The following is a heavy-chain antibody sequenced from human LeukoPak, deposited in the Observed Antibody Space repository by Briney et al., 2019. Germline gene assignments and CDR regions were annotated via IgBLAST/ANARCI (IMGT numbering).Heavy chain of an antibody. Sequence: GGSLRLSCAASGFTFSSYWMSWVRQAPGKRLEWVANIKQDGSEKYYVDSVKGRFTISRDNAKNSLYLQMNSLRAEDTAVYYCARDRVWFRGGFDPWGQGTLVTVSS. V-gene: IGHV3-7*03. CDR1: GFTFSSYW. D-gene: IGHD3-10*01. J-gene: IGHJ5*02. CDR2: IKQDGSEK. CDR3: ARDRVWFRGGFDP.